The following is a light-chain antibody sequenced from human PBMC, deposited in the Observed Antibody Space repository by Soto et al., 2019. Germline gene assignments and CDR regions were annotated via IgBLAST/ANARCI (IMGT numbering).Light chain of an antibody. CDR1: QSVSSN. Sequence: EIVMTQSPATLSVSPGERAPLSCRASQSVSSNLAWYQQKPGQAPRVLIYAASTRATGIPDRFSGSGSGTEFTLTISSLHSEDFGVYYCQQYDNWWTFGQGTKVDI. J-gene: IGKJ1*01. CDR2: AAS. CDR3: QQYDNWWT. V-gene: IGKV3-15*01.